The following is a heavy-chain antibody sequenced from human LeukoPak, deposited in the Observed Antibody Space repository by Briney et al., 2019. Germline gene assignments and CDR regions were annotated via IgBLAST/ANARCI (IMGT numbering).Heavy chain of an antibody. CDR3: ARAVTMVRGVINTLMGYYYYYYMDV. V-gene: IGHV1-18*01. CDR2: ISAYNGNT. Sequence: GASVKVSCTASGYTFTSYGISWVRQAPGQGLEWMGWISAYNGNTNYAQKLQGRVTMTTDTSISTAYMELSSLRSEDTAVYYCARAVTMVRGVINTLMGYYYYYYMDVWGKGTTVTISS. D-gene: IGHD3-10*01. CDR1: GYTFTSYG. J-gene: IGHJ6*03.